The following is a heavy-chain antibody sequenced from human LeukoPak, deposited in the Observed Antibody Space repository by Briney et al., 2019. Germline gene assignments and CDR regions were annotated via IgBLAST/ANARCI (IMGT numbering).Heavy chain of an antibody. Sequence: GGSLRLSCEASGLSFGDYTMNWVRQAPGKGLVWVSHINNDGSITNYADSVKGRFTISRDNAKNTLYLQMNSLRAEDTAVYYCAKDLHYGSADYWGQGTLVTVSS. V-gene: IGHV3-74*01. CDR2: INNDGSIT. CDR3: AKDLHYGSADY. J-gene: IGHJ4*02. CDR1: GLSFGDYT. D-gene: IGHD3-10*01.